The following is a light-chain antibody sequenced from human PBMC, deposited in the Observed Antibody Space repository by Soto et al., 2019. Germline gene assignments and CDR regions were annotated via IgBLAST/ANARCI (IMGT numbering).Light chain of an antibody. Sequence: DIQMTQSPSTLSASVGDRVTITCRASQSISDWLAWYQQKPGKAPKLLIYDASSLESGVPSSFSGSGSGTEFILTISSLQPGDFATYYWQQYNSYPWTFCQGTKVEIK. CDR2: DAS. CDR1: QSISDW. V-gene: IGKV1-5*01. CDR3: QQYNSYPWT. J-gene: IGKJ1*01.